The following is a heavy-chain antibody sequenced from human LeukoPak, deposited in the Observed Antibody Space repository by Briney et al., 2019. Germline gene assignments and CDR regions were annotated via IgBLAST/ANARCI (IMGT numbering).Heavy chain of an antibody. J-gene: IGHJ6*02. CDR1: GFTFSSYW. D-gene: IGHD4-17*01. CDR2: IKQDGSEK. Sequence: PGGSLRLSCAASGFTFSSYWMSWVRQAPGKGLEWVPNIKQDGSEKYYVDSVKGRFTISRDNAKNSLYLQMNSLRAEDTAVYYCARESPTDYYYGMDVWGQGTTVTVSS. V-gene: IGHV3-7*05. CDR3: ARESPTDYYYGMDV.